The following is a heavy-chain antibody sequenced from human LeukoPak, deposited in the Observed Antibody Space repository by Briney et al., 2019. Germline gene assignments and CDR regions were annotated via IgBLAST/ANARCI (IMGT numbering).Heavy chain of an antibody. CDR3: ARVSYYYDSSGYSYYFDY. CDR2: IIPSGGST. CDR1: GYTFTSYY. V-gene: IGHV1-46*01. J-gene: IGHJ4*02. D-gene: IGHD3-22*01. Sequence: ASVKVSCKASGYTFTSYYMHWVRQAPGQGLEWMGIIIPSGGSTSYAQKFQGRVTMTRDMSTSTVYMELSSLRSEDTAVYYCARVSYYYDSSGYSYYFDYWGQGTLVTVSS.